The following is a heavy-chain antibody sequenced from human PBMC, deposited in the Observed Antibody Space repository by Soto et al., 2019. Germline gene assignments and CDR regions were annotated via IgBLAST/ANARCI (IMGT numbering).Heavy chain of an antibody. D-gene: IGHD3-10*01. J-gene: IGHJ6*03. CDR1: GFTFSNYD. V-gene: IGHV3-23*01. CDR2: ISSSGSST. CDR3: ARFPMVRGVTPPRYYYYYMDV. Sequence: GGSLRLSCAASGFTFSNYDMSWVRQAPGKGLEWVSSISSSGSSTNYADSAKGRFTISRDNPKNTLYLQMSSLRAEDTAVYYCARFPMVRGVTPPRYYYYYMDVWGKGTTVTVSS.